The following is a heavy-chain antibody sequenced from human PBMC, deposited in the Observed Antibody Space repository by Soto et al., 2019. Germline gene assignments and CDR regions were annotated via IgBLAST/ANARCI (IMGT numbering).Heavy chain of an antibody. J-gene: IGHJ4*02. CDR3: TTDEEDNGNDGDFDY. V-gene: IGHV3-15*04. D-gene: IGHD1-1*01. CDR2: IEDKGTK. CDR1: GLPFSKAW. Sequence: EVHLVESGGGLVKPGGSLRLSCEAPGLPFSKAWMSWVRQAPGKGLGWVGRIEDKGTKDYAAPVKDRFVISRDDSQNMVYLQMDSLKTEDTAVYYCTTDEEDNGNDGDFDYWGQGTLVTVSS.